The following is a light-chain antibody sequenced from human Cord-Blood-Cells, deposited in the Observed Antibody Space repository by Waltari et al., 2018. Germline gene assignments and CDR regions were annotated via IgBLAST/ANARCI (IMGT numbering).Light chain of an antibody. CDR3: SSYTSSSTWV. CDR2: DVS. J-gene: IGLJ3*02. CDR1: SSDVGGYNY. V-gene: IGLV2-14*01. Sequence: QSALTQPASVSGSPGQSITISCTGTSSDVGGYNYVSWYQQHPGKAPTLLIYDVSKRPYGVSNRFSGSKSRNPASLTISGLQAEDEADYYCSSYTSSSTWVFGGGTKLTVL.